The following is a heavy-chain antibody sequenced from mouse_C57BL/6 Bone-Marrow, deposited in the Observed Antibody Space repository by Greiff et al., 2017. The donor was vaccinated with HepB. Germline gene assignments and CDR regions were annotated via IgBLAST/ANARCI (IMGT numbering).Heavy chain of an antibody. J-gene: IGHJ2*01. D-gene: IGHD1-1*01. Sequence: VKLMESGAELVRPGASVKLSCKASGYTFTDYYINWVKQRPGQGLEWIARIYPGSGNTYYNEKFKGKATLTAEKSSSTAYMQLSSLTSEDSAVYFCARSGLLRYFDYWGQGTTLTVSS. CDR1: GYTFTDYY. V-gene: IGHV1-76*01. CDR3: ARSGLLRYFDY. CDR2: IYPGSGNT.